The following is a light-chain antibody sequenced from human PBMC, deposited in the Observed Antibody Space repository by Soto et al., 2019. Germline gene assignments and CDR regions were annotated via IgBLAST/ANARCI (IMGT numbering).Light chain of an antibody. Sequence: DIQMTQFPSALSASVGDRVTITCRASQNVNNWLAWYQHKPGKAPQLLIYDASVLETGVPSRFSGSGSGTEFTRAISGLQSDDFATYYCQQYNTYWTFGPGTKVDIK. J-gene: IGKJ1*01. V-gene: IGKV1-5*01. CDR1: QNVNNW. CDR3: QQYNTYWT. CDR2: DAS.